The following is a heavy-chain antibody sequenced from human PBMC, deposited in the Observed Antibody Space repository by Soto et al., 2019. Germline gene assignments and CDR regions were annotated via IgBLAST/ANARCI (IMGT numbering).Heavy chain of an antibody. CDR1: GGSISSYY. Sequence: SETLSLTCTVSGGSISSYYWSWIRQPPGKGLEWIGYIYYSGSTNYNPSLKSRVTISVDTSKNQFSLKLSSVTAADTAVYYCARNGYDFWSGSPYYFDYWGQGTLVTVS. CDR2: IYYSGST. CDR3: ARNGYDFWSGSPYYFDY. J-gene: IGHJ4*02. V-gene: IGHV4-59*08. D-gene: IGHD3-3*01.